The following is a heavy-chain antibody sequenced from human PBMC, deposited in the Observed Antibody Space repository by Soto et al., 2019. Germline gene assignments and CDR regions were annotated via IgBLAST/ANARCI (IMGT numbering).Heavy chain of an antibody. CDR3: ARHYNILTGYDY. J-gene: IGHJ4*02. V-gene: IGHV5-10-1*01. CDR1: GYSFTSYW. Sequence: PGESLKISCKGSGYSFTSYWISWARQMPGKGLEWMGRIDPSDSYTNYSPSFQGHVTISADKSISTAYLQWSSLKASDTAMYYCARHYNILTGYDYWGQGTLVTVSS. CDR2: IDPSDSYT. D-gene: IGHD3-9*01.